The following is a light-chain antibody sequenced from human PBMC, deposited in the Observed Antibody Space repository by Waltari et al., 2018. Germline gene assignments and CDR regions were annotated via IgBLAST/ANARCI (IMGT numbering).Light chain of an antibody. V-gene: IGKV3-20*01. CDR3: QHYESPYT. J-gene: IGKJ2*01. Sequence: EMVLTTSPDTLALSPGERATLSCRASHTFDSTFLAWYQQKPGQAPRLLIHGASSRAADVPDRFSGGGSGTDFTLTISRLEPEDFAVYYCQHYESPYTFGPGTKLEIK. CDR1: HTFDSTF. CDR2: GAS.